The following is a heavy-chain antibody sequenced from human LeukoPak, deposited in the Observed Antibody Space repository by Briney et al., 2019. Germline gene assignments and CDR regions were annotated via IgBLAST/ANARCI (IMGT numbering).Heavy chain of an antibody. CDR2: FDPEDGET. D-gene: IGHD3-10*01. CDR1: GYTLTELS. Sequence: APVKVSCKVSGYTLTELSMHWVRQAPGKGLEWMGGFDPEDGETIYAQKFQGRVTMTEDTSTDTAYMELSSLRSEDTAVYYCATDSRSMGSGSYYNPARGPFDYWGQGTLVTVSS. J-gene: IGHJ4*02. V-gene: IGHV1-24*01. CDR3: ATDSRSMGSGSYYNPARGPFDY.